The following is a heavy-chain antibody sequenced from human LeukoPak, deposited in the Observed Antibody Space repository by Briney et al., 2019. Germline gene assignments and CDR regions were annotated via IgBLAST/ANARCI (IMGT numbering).Heavy chain of an antibody. CDR2: ISSSSSTI. D-gene: IGHD3-3*01. Sequence: PGGSLRLSCAASGFTFSSYSMNWVRQAPGKGLEWVSYISSSSSTIYYADSVKGRFTISRDNAKNSLYLQMNSLRAEDTAVYYCARFQTNVVRFLEWLGYMDAWGKGTTVTVSS. V-gene: IGHV3-48*01. CDR1: GFTFSSYS. J-gene: IGHJ6*03. CDR3: ARFQTNVVRFLEWLGYMDA.